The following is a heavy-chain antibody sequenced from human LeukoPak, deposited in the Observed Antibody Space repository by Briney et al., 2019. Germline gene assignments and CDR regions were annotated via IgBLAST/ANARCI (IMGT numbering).Heavy chain of an antibody. CDR2: IWYDGSNR. J-gene: IGHJ4*02. CDR3: ARDQGTSVTAMVGGHFDY. D-gene: IGHD4-17*01. V-gene: IGHV3-33*01. CDR1: GFTFRGNG. Sequence: GGSLRLSCAASGFTFRGNGMHWVRQAPGKGLEWVAIIWYDGSNRYYADSVKGRFTISRDNSKNTLFLQMNSLTAEDTAVYYSARDQGTSVTAMVGGHFDYWGPGTLVTVSS.